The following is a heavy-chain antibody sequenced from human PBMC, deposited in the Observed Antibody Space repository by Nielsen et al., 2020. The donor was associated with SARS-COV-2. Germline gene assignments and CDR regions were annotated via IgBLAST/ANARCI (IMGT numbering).Heavy chain of an antibody. J-gene: IGHJ4*02. D-gene: IGHD6-19*01. V-gene: IGHV3-73*01. CDR3: AKRSGYTSGWYGDY. CDR2: IRSKSHSYET. CDR1: GFSISDSG. Sequence: GESLKISCAASGFSISDSGMHWVRQASGRGLEWLGRIRSKSHSYETVYAVSVRDRFTISRDDSENTAYLQMNSLRTEDTAVYCCAKRSGYTSGWYGDYWGQGTLVTVSS.